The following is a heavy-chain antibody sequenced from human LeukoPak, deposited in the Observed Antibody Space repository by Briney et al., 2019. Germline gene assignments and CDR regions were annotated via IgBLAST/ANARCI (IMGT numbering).Heavy chain of an antibody. J-gene: IGHJ4*02. CDR2: IYYSGST. D-gene: IGHD6-6*01. Sequence: SETLSLTCTVSGGSISSGGYYWSWIRQHPGKGLEWIGYIYYSGSTYYNPSLKSRVTISVDTSKNQFSLKLSSVTAADTAVYYYARDGLGSSGFDYWGQGTLVTVSS. CDR1: GGSISSGGYY. V-gene: IGHV4-31*03. CDR3: ARDGLGSSGFDY.